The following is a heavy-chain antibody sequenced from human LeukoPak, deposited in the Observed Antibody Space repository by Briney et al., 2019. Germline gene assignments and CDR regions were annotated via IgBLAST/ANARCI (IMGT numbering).Heavy chain of an antibody. CDR3: ARDPYSGSDYYCYYMDV. CDR1: GVSFSGHT. J-gene: IGHJ6*03. D-gene: IGHD1-26*01. V-gene: IGHV3-21*06. Sequence: GGSLRLSCAASGVSFSGHTMTWVRQPPGKGLEWVSSITGNGSNIYYADSMKGRFTISRDNAKTSLYLQMNSLRAEDTAVYYCARDPYSGSDYYCYYMDVWGKGTTVTVSS. CDR2: ITGNGSNI.